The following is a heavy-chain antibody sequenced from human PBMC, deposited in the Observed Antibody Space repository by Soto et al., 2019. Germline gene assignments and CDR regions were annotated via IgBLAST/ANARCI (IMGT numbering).Heavy chain of an antibody. V-gene: IGHV3-73*01. CDR3: TSGSSDFDY. CDR1: GFTFSGSA. Sequence: EVQLVESGGGXVQPGGSLXLSCAASGFTFSGSAMHWVRQASGKGLEWVGRIRSKANSYATAYAASVKGRFTISRDDSKNTAYLQMNSLKTEDTAVYYCTSGSSDFDYWGQGTLVTVSS. CDR2: IRSKANSYAT. J-gene: IGHJ4*02. D-gene: IGHD1-26*01.